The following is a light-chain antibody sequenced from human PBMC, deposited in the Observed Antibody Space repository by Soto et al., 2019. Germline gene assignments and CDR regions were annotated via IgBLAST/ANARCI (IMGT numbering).Light chain of an antibody. V-gene: IGLV2-14*03. CDR2: EVS. CDR1: SSDIGAYDL. CDR3: TSFAPGRIYV. J-gene: IGLJ1*01. Sequence: QTVLTPPAAVSGSPGQSITISCSGTSSDIGAYDLVSWYQQQPGRAPKLIIYEVSHRFSGLSYRSSGSKSGNTASLTISGLQAEDEGDYYCTSFAPGRIYVFGSGTKVTV.